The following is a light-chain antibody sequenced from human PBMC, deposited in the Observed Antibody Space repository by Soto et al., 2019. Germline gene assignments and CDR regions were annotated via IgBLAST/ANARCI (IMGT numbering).Light chain of an antibody. J-gene: IGKJ1*01. Sequence: EIVLTQSPGALSLSPGESATLSCRASQSVSDTHVAWYQQRPGQAPRLLIYDASRRDIGVPDRFIGSGSATDFTLTISGLEPEDFAVYFCHQYGTSPQTFGQGDQGGDQT. CDR2: DAS. CDR1: QSVSDTH. CDR3: HQYGTSPQT. V-gene: IGKV3-20*01.